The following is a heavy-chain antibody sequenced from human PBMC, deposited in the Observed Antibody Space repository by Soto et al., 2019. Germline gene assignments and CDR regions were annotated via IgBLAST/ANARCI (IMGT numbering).Heavy chain of an antibody. J-gene: IGHJ4*02. Sequence: QLQLQESGPGLVKPSETLSLTCTVSGASSASGSTSWGWVRQPPGKGRGWIGSVYYSGSTYYNPSLESRVTISVDKSKNQFSLKLMSLSAADTAVYYCGRLEGLATISYYFDYWGQGALVTVSS. CDR1: GASSASGSTS. CDR3: GRLEGLATISYYFDY. CDR2: VYYSGST. D-gene: IGHD3-9*01. V-gene: IGHV4-39*01.